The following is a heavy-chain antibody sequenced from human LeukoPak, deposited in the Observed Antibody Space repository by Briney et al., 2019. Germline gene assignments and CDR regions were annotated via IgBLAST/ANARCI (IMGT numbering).Heavy chain of an antibody. D-gene: IGHD5-18*01. CDR1: GFTFDDYT. J-gene: IGHJ6*03. CDR3: ARGRHLYSYAYDYYMDV. Sequence: GGSLRLSCAASGFTFDDYTMHWVRQAPGKGLVWVSRINTDGSSTNYADSVKGRFTISRDNAKNTLYLQVDSLRAEDTAVYYCARGRHLYSYAYDYYMDVWGKGTTVTISS. V-gene: IGHV3-74*01. CDR2: INTDGSST.